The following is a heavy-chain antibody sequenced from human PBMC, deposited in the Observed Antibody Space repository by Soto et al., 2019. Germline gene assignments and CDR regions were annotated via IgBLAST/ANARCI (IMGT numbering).Heavy chain of an antibody. V-gene: IGHV3-23*01. CDR3: AKDQWGPISMVEVY. J-gene: IGHJ4*02. D-gene: IGHD3-10*01. Sequence: GGSLRLSCAASGFTFSNYAMSWVRQAPWKGLEWVSTISGSGGSTHYADSVKGRFTISRDNSKNTLYLQMNSLRAEDTAVYYCAKDQWGPISMVEVYWGQGALVTVSS. CDR1: GFTFSNYA. CDR2: ISGSGGST.